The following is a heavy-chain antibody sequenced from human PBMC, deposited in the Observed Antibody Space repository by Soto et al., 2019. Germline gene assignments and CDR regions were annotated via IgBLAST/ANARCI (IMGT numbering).Heavy chain of an antibody. Sequence: EVQLLESGGGLVQPGESLRLSCAASGVTFSSYAMSWVRQAPGKGLEWVSVIRGSDDSTYYADSVKGRFTISRDKSKNTLYLQMNSLRAEDTAVYYCAKRSSSSTFDYWGQGTLFTVSS. CDR1: GVTFSSYA. J-gene: IGHJ4*02. CDR3: AKRSSSSTFDY. V-gene: IGHV3-23*01. D-gene: IGHD6-6*01. CDR2: IRGSDDST.